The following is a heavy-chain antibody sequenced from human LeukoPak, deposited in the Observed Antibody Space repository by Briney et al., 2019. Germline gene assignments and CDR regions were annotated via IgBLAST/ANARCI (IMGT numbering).Heavy chain of an antibody. CDR1: GYTFTSYG. V-gene: IGHV1-18*01. J-gene: IGHJ4*02. CDR2: ISAYNGNT. D-gene: IGHD1-26*01. CDR3: ARTLSLVGATFSDY. Sequence: ASVKVSCKASGYTFTSYGISWVRQAPRQGLEWMGWISAYNGNTNYAQKLQGRVTMTTGTSTSAAYMELRSLRSDDTAVYYCARTLSLVGATFSDYWGQGTLVTVSS.